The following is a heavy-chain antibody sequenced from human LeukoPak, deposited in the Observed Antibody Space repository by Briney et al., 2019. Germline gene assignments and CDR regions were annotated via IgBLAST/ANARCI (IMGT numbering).Heavy chain of an antibody. Sequence: SETLSLTCTVSGGSISSGSYYWGWIRQPPGKGLEWIGSIYYSGSTYYNPSLKSRVTISVDTSKNQFSLKLSSVTAADPAVYYCARHPTMIVVVTWFDPWGQGTLVTVSS. D-gene: IGHD3-22*01. CDR3: ARHPTMIVVVTWFDP. CDR1: GGSISSGSYY. J-gene: IGHJ5*02. CDR2: IYYSGST. V-gene: IGHV4-39*01.